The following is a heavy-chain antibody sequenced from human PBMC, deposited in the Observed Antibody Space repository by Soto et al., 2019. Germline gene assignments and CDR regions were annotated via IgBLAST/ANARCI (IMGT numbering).Heavy chain of an antibody. D-gene: IGHD1-1*01. CDR3: VKKRGVPGSPNNFDY. CDR1: GFTFSSYA. J-gene: IGHJ4*02. CDR2: ITPSDAAS. Sequence: GGSLRLSCAASGFTFSSYAMSWVRQAPGRGLEWVSAITPSDAASNYADSVKGRFTISRDNSKNTLFLQMNSLRAEDTAIYYCVKKRGVPGSPNNFDYWGQGTLVTVSS. V-gene: IGHV3-23*01.